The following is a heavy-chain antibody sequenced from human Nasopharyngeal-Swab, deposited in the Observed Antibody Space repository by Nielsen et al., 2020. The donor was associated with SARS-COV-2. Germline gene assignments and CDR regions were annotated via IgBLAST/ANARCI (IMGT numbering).Heavy chain of an antibody. Sequence: GESLKISCAASGFTFSSYSMNWVRQAPGKGLEWVSSISSSSYIYYADSVKGRFTISRENAKNSLYLQMNSLRAGDTAVYYCAREAFDSTTYYYYMDVWGKGTTVTVSS. D-gene: IGHD1-1*01. CDR3: AREAFDSTTYYYYMDV. V-gene: IGHV3-21*01. J-gene: IGHJ6*03. CDR1: GFTFSSYS. CDR2: ISSSSYI.